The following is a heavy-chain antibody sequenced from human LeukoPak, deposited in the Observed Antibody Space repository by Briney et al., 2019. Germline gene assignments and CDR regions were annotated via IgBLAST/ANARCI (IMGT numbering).Heavy chain of an antibody. CDR3: ASRKLGNDY. Sequence: SETLSLTCTVSGGSISTSNYYWGWIRQPPGKGLEWIGNIFYSGSTYYSPSVKSRVPISADTSQNQFSLKLSSVTAADTAVYYCASRKLGNDYWGQGTLVTVSS. CDR1: GGSISTSNYY. CDR2: IFYSGST. V-gene: IGHV4-39*07. D-gene: IGHD7-27*01. J-gene: IGHJ4*02.